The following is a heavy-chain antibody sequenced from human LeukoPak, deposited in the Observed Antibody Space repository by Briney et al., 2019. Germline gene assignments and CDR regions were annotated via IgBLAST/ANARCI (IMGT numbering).Heavy chain of an antibody. Sequence: KTSGTLSLTCAVSGGSISSSNWWSWVRQPPGKGLEWIGEIYHSGSTNYNPSLKSRVTISVDTSKNQFSLKLSSVTAADTAVYYCARGRGIVVEGKIRMKDASDIWGQGTMVTVSS. CDR2: IYHSGST. CDR3: ARGRGIVVEGKIRMKDASDI. V-gene: IGHV4-4*02. D-gene: IGHD2-15*01. J-gene: IGHJ3*02. CDR1: GGSISSSNW.